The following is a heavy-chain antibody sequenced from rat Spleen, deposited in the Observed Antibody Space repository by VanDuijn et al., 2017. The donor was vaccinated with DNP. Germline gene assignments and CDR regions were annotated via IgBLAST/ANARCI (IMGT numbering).Heavy chain of an antibody. CDR1: GFSLTSYD. Sequence: QVQLKESGPGLVQPSQTLSLTCTVSGFSLTSYDVHWVRQPPGKGLEWMGRIQSGGNTDYDSGLKSRLSISRDTSKSQVFLKMNSVQTEDTAMYFCAVLGRYYWGHGVMVTVSS. CDR2: IQSGGNT. CDR3: AVLGRYY. V-gene: IGHV2-27*01. J-gene: IGHJ2*01.